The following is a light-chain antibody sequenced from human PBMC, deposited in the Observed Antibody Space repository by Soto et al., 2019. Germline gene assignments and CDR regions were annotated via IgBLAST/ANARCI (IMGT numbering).Light chain of an antibody. CDR2: DAS. J-gene: IGKJ1*01. CDR1: QSLSNSSC. CDR3: QHYNSYSEA. V-gene: IGKV3-20*01. Sequence: ELVLTQSPGTLSLSLGERATLSCLASQSLSNSSCLAWYQQKPGQAPRLLIYDASSRASGIPSRFSGSGSGTEFTLTISSLQPDDFATYYCQHYNSYSEAFGQGTKVDIK.